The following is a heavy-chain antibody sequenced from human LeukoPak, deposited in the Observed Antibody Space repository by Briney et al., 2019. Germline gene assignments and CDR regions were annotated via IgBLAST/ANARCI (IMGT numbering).Heavy chain of an antibody. J-gene: IGHJ1*01. Sequence: SETLSLTCAVYGGSFSGYYWSWIRQPPGKGLEWIGEINHSGSTNYNPSLKSRVTISVDTSKNQFSLKLSSVTAADTAVYYCANFWPSIAAAGLPRIGYFQHWGQGTLVTVSS. D-gene: IGHD6-13*01. V-gene: IGHV4-34*01. CDR1: GGSFSGYY. CDR3: ANFWPSIAAAGLPRIGYFQH. CDR2: INHSGST.